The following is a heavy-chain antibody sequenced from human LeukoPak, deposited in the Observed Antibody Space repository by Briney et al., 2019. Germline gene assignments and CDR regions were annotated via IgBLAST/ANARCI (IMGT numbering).Heavy chain of an antibody. Sequence: SETLSLTCTVSGGSISSSSYYWGWIRQPPGKGLEWIGSIYYSGSTYYNPSLKSRVTISVDTSKNQFSLKLSSVTAADTAVYYCARKGDSGWVDWYFDLWGRGTLVTVSS. D-gene: IGHD5-12*01. V-gene: IGHV4-39*07. J-gene: IGHJ2*01. CDR2: IYYSGST. CDR3: ARKGDSGWVDWYFDL. CDR1: GGSISSSSYY.